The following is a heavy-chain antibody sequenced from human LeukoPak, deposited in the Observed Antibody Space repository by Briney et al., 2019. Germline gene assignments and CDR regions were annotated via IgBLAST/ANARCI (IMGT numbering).Heavy chain of an antibody. D-gene: IGHD2-2*01. Sequence: ASVKVSCKASGYTYTSYDINWVRQATGQGLEWMGWMNPNSGNTGYAQKFQGRVTITRNTSISTAYMELSSLRSEDTGVYYCARVIENCSSTSCYLPGGGDAFDIWGQGTMVTVSS. CDR2: MNPNSGNT. J-gene: IGHJ3*02. CDR1: GYTYTSYD. V-gene: IGHV1-8*03. CDR3: ARVIENCSSTSCYLPGGGDAFDI.